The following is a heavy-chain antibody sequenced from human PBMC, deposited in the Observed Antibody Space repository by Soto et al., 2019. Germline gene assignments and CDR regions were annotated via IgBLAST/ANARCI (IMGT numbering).Heavy chain of an antibody. V-gene: IGHV4-30-4*01. Sequence: TLSLTCTVSGGSISSGDYYWGWIRQPPGKGLEWIGYIYYSGSTYYNPSLKSRVTISVDTSKNQFSLKLSSVTAADTAVYYCARAYGELSQIDDWGQGTRVTVAS. CDR2: IYYSGST. CDR3: ARAYGELSQIDD. CDR1: GGSISSGDYY. J-gene: IGHJ4*02. D-gene: IGHD3-16*02.